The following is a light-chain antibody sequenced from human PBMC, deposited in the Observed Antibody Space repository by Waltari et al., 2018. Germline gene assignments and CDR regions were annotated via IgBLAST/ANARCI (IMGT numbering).Light chain of an antibody. CDR1: QRISKY. J-gene: IGKJ2*01. Sequence: IQMTQSPSFPSASLGDRVTITCRASQRISKYLNWYQQRPGKAPKLLIYGKSSLQSGVPSRFSGSGSGTDCTLTINTLHPEDFATYFCQQSYGPPYTFGQGTRLEIK. V-gene: IGKV1-39*01. CDR3: QQSYGPPYT. CDR2: GKS.